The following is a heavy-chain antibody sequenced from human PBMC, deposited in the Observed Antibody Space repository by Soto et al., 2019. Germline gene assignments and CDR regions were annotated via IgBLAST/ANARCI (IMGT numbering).Heavy chain of an antibody. J-gene: IGHJ4*02. CDR2: VYYTGST. CDR3: ASFDYGDYFDY. CDR1: GASIRSTDYY. V-gene: IGHV4-30-4*01. Sequence: PSETLSLTCTVSGASIRSTDYYWSWIRQAPGKGLEWIGYVYYTGSTYYNPSLMSRLTISVDTSKNQFSLKLSSVTAADTAVYYCASFDYGDYFDYWGQGTLVTVSS. D-gene: IGHD4-17*01.